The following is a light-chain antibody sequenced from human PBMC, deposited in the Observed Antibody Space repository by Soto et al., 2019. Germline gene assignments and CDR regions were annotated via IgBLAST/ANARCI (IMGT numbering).Light chain of an antibody. CDR2: LNSDGSH. J-gene: IGLJ2*01. Sequence: QPVLTQSPSASASLGASVKLTCTLSSGHSSYAIAWHQQQPEKGPRYLMKLNSDGSHSKGDGIPDRFSGSSSGAERYLTIFSLQSEDEADYYCQTWGTGIRGVVFVGGTKLTVL. V-gene: IGLV4-69*01. CDR3: QTWGTGIRGVV. CDR1: SGHSSYA.